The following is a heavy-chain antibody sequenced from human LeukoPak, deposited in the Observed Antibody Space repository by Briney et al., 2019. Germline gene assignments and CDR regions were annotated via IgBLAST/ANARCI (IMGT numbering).Heavy chain of an antibody. D-gene: IGHD6-19*01. V-gene: IGHV4-59*08. Sequence: PSETLSLTCTVSGDSISGYYWSWIRQPPGKGLEWIGYIYYSGSTNYNPSLKSRVTISVDTSKNQFSLKLTSVTAADTAVYYCARYAAVAGTAFDYWGQGTLVTVSS. CDR3: ARYAAVAGTAFDY. CDR2: IYYSGST. CDR1: GDSISGYY. J-gene: IGHJ4*02.